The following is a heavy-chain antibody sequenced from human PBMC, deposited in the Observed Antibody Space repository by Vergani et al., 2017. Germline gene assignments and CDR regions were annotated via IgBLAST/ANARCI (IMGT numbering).Heavy chain of an antibody. Sequence: QVQLQESGPGVVKPSQTLALTCAVSGGSISSGDHYWTWIRQPPGKGLEWIGYIYYSGNTYYNPSLRSRLTISVDTSQNQFSLKLSSVTAADTAVYYCAQDGAXVQTTSRFSYMDVWGKGTTVVVSS. D-gene: IGHD2/OR15-2a*01. V-gene: IGHV4-30-4*08. CDR2: IYYSGNT. CDR3: AQDGAXVQTTSRFSYMDV. J-gene: IGHJ6*03. CDR1: GGSISSGDHY.